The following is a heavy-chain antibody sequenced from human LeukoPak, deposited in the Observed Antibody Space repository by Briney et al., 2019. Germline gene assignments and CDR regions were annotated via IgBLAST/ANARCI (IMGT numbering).Heavy chain of an antibody. CDR2: VSASGTA. D-gene: IGHD3-22*01. CDR1: GVSITDYY. J-gene: IGHJ3*01. V-gene: IGHV4-4*07. CDR3: AREDVVVFAFDL. Sequence: SETLSLICSVSGVSITDYYWNWIRQPAGKGLEWIGRVSASGTANYNPSLKSRVTLSVDTAQNQSSLKLTSVTGADTAVDYCAREDVVVFAFDLWGQGTKVTVSS.